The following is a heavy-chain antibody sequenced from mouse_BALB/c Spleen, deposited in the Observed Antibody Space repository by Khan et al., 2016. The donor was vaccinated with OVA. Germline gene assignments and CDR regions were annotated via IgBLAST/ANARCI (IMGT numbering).Heavy chain of an antibody. D-gene: IGHD3-3*01. CDR1: GYSITSDYA. CDR2: IPYSGST. J-gene: IGHJ3*01. CDR3: ARGRAY. Sequence: EVQLQESGPGLVKPSQSLSLTCTVTGYSITSDYAWNWIRQFPGNKLEWMGYIPYSGSTSYIPSLKSRISITLDTSNHQFFLHLNSVTSEDTATYYCARGRAYWGQGTLVTVSA. V-gene: IGHV3-2*02.